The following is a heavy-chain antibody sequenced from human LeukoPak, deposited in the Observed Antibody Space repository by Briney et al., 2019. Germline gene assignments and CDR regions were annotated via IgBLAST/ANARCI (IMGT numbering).Heavy chain of an antibody. D-gene: IGHD4-17*01. CDR2: IRGSGVNT. CDR3: ARDPNGDYIGAFDM. Sequence: PGGSLRLSCTASGFSFSAYAMMWVRQAPGKGPDWVSAIRGSGVNTYYADSVKGRFTISRDNSKYTLFLQMNSLRAEDTAVYYCARDPNGDYIGAFDMRGPGTMVTVSS. V-gene: IGHV3-23*01. J-gene: IGHJ3*02. CDR1: GFSFSAYA.